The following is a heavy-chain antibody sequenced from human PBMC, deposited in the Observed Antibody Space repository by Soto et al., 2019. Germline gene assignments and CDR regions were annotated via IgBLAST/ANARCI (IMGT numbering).Heavy chain of an antibody. CDR3: AKDRVSWLQPYYGMDV. D-gene: IGHD5-12*01. CDR1: GCTFSSYG. Sequence: PGGSLRLSCGASGCTFSSYGMHWVRQAPGKGLEWVAVISYDGSNKYYADSVKGRFTISRDNSKNTLYLQMNSLRAEDTAVYYCAKDRVSWLQPYYGMDVWGQGTTVTVSS. V-gene: IGHV3-30*18. J-gene: IGHJ6*02. CDR2: ISYDGSNK.